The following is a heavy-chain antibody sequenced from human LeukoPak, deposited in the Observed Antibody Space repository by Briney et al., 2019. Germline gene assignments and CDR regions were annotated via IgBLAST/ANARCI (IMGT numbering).Heavy chain of an antibody. D-gene: IGHD1-26*01. V-gene: IGHV3-23*01. J-gene: IGHJ4*02. CDR3: TKGAGSQPFDY. Sequence: PGGSLRLSCAASGFTFSSYAMSWVRKAPGKGLEWVSSISNSGGSTYYADSVKGRIAISRDNSKNTLYVQMNSLRPEDTALYYCTKGAGSQPFDYWGQGTLVTVSS. CDR1: GFTFSSYA. CDR2: ISNSGGST.